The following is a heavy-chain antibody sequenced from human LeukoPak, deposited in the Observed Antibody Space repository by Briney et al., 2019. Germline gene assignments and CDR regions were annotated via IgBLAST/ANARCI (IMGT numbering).Heavy chain of an antibody. Sequence: PGGSLRLSCAASGFTFSSYSMNWVRQAPGKGLEWVSYISSSSSTIYYADSVKGRFTISRDNAKNSLYLQMNSLRAEDTAVYYCAREPTGGSSDYWGQGTLVTVSS. D-gene: IGHD3-16*01. J-gene: IGHJ4*02. CDR1: GFTFSSYS. CDR2: ISSSSSTI. CDR3: AREPTGGSSDY. V-gene: IGHV3-48*01.